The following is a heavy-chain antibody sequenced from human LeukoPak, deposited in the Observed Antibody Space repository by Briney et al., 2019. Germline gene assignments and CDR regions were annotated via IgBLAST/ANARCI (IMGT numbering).Heavy chain of an antibody. V-gene: IGHV1-2*02. CDR3: ASNYDSSGLDLDY. CDR2: INPNSGGT. Sequence: VSVKVSCKASGYTFTGYYMHWVRQAPGQGLEWMGWINPNSGGTNYAQKFQGRVTMTRDTSISTAYMELSRLRSDDTAVYYCASNYDSSGLDLDYWGQGTLVTVSS. J-gene: IGHJ4*02. D-gene: IGHD3-22*01. CDR1: GYTFTGYY.